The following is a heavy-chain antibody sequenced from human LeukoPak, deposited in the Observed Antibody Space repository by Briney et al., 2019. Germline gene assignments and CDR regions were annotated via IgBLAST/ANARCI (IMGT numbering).Heavy chain of an antibody. CDR2: INPSGGST. CDR3: ARGINDYGDYGHAFDI. CDR1: GYTFTSYY. J-gene: IGHJ3*02. D-gene: IGHD4-17*01. V-gene: IGHV1-46*01. Sequence: ASVKVSCKASGYTFTSYYMHWVRQAPGQGLEWMGIINPSGGSTSYAQKFQGRVTMTRDTSTSTVYMELSSLRSEDTAVYYCARGINDYGDYGHAFDIWGQGTMVTVSS.